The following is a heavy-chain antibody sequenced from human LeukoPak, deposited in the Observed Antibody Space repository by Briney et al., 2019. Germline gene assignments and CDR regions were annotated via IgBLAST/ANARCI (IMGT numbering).Heavy chain of an antibody. V-gene: IGHV1-46*01. Sequence: ASVKVSCKASGYTFTGYYMHWVRQAPGQGLEWMGIINPSGGSTSYAQKFQGRVTMTRDTSTSTVYMELSSLRSEDTAVYYCARDRYYYDSSGRYRPTFDYWGQGTLVTVSS. D-gene: IGHD3-22*01. J-gene: IGHJ4*02. CDR3: ARDRYYYDSSGRYRPTFDY. CDR2: INPSGGST. CDR1: GYTFTGYY.